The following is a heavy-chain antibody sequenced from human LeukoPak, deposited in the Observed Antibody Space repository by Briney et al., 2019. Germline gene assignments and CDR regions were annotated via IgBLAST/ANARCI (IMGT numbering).Heavy chain of an antibody. V-gene: IGHV3-64*01. CDR1: GFTFSSYA. CDR2: ISSNGGST. D-gene: IGHD5-24*01. Sequence: GGSLRLSCAASGFTFSSYAMHWVRQAPGKGLEYVSGISSNGGSTYYANSVKGRFTISRDNSKNTLYLQMNSLRAEDTAVYYCAKSGYNSKDYFDYWGQGTLVTVSS. CDR3: AKSGYNSKDYFDY. J-gene: IGHJ4*02.